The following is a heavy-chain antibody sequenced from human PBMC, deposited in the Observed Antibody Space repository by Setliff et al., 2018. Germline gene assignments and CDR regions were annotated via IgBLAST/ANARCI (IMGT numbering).Heavy chain of an antibody. Sequence: PGGSLGLSCAASGFTFSDYYMSWIRQAPGKGLEWVSYISSSGSTIYYADSVKGRFTISRDNAKNSLYLQMNSLRAEDTAVYYCARGSGYLTSFYYYYYGMDVWGQGTTVTVSS. V-gene: IGHV3-11*04. CDR3: ARGSGYLTSFYYYYYGMDV. D-gene: IGHD5-12*01. J-gene: IGHJ6*02. CDR1: GFTFSDYY. CDR2: ISSSGSTI.